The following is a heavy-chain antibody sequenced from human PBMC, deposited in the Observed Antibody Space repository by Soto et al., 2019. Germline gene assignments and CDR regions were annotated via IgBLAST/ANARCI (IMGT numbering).Heavy chain of an antibody. D-gene: IGHD3-3*01. CDR2: IYYSGST. CDR1: WGNSGDHC. V-gene: IGHV4-59*11. J-gene: IGHJ6*03. Sequence: PSQPQPLTKSVAWGNSGDHCCSLIRQHPGKGLEWIGYIYYSGSTNYNPSLKSRVTISVDTSKNQFSLKLSSVTAADTAVYYCARMEGGYDFWSGPNPSGYYYYMDVWGKGTTVTVSS. CDR3: ARMEGGYDFWSGPNPSGYYYYMDV.